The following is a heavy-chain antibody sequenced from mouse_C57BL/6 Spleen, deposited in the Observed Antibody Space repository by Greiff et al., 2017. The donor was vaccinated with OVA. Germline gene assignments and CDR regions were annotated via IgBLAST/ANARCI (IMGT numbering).Heavy chain of an antibody. Sequence: EVQLQESGPELVKPGASVKIPCKASGYTFTDYNMDWVKQSHGKSLEWIGDINPNNGGTIYNQKFKGKATLTVDKSSSTAYMELRSLTSEDTAVYYCARYYYSKGYFDVWGTGTTVTVSS. J-gene: IGHJ1*03. V-gene: IGHV1-18*01. CDR2: INPNNGGT. CDR3: ARYYYSKGYFDV. CDR1: GYTFTDYN. D-gene: IGHD2-5*01.